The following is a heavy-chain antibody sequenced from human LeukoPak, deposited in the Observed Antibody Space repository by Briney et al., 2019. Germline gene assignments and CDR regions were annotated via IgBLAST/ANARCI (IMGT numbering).Heavy chain of an antibody. D-gene: IGHD6-13*01. CDR3: ARWWYSSSWLPYYYYYMDV. CDR2: ISAYNGNT. V-gene: IGHV1-18*01. Sequence: GASVKVSCKASGYTFTSYGISWVRQAPGQGLEWMGWISAYNGNTNYAQKLQGRVTMTTDTSTSTAYMELRSLRSDDTAVYYCARWWYSSSWLPYYYYYMDVWGKGTTVTISS. J-gene: IGHJ6*03. CDR1: GYTFTSYG.